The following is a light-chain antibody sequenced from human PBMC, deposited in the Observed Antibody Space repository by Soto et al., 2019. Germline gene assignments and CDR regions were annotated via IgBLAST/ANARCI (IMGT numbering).Light chain of an antibody. CDR2: KAS. J-gene: IGKJ1*01. CDR3: QQYSTYSWT. Sequence: DIQMTQSPSSLSASVGDRVTITCRASQSISSYLNWYQQKPGKAPKLLIYKASTLKSGVPSRFSGSGSGTEFTLTISSLQPDDFATYFCQQYSTYSWTFGQGTKVDIK. CDR1: QSISSY. V-gene: IGKV1-5*03.